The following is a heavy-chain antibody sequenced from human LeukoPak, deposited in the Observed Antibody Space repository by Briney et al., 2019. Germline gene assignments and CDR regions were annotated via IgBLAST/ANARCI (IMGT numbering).Heavy chain of an antibody. CDR2: IIPIFGTA. Sequence: SVKVSCKASGGTFSSYATSWVRQAPGQGLEWMGGIIPIFGTANYAQKFQGRVTITADESTSTAYMELSSLRSEDTAVYYCARVQYQLLFSTKDYYYYGMDVWGQGTTVTVSS. CDR1: GGTFSSYA. V-gene: IGHV1-69*13. J-gene: IGHJ6*02. D-gene: IGHD2-2*01. CDR3: ARVQYQLLFSTKDYYYYGMDV.